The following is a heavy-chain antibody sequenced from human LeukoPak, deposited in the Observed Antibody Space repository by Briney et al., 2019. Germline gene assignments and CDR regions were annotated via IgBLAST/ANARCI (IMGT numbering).Heavy chain of an antibody. Sequence: ASVKVSCKVSGYTLTELSMHWVRQAPGKGLEWMGGFDPEDGETIYAQKFQGRVTMTEDTSTDTAYMELSSLRSEDTAVYYCATGYCSSTSCYFFDYWGQGTLVTVSS. D-gene: IGHD2-2*01. J-gene: IGHJ4*02. V-gene: IGHV1-24*01. CDR2: FDPEDGET. CDR1: GYTLTELS. CDR3: ATGYCSSTSCYFFDY.